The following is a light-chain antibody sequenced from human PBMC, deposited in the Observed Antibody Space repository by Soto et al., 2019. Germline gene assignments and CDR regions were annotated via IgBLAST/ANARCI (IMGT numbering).Light chain of an antibody. CDR1: HSISNW. CDR2: KAS. CDR3: QQYYTTWA. Sequence: DIPMTQSPSALSASVGDRVTITCRASHSISNWLAWYQQKPGKAPKLLIYKASTLQTGVPSRFSGSGFGTEFTLTIPSLQPDDFATNYCQQYYTTWAFGQGTRVEIK. J-gene: IGKJ1*01. V-gene: IGKV1-5*03.